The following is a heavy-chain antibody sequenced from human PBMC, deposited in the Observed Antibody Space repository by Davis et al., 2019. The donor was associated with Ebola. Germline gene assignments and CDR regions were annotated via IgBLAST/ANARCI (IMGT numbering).Heavy chain of an antibody. D-gene: IGHD5-12*01. CDR3: ARGWLRSAFDY. Sequence: FTFSRDNAKNTLYLQMNSLRAEDTAVYYCARGWLRSAFDYWGQGTPVIVSS. V-gene: IGHV3-74*01. J-gene: IGHJ4*02.